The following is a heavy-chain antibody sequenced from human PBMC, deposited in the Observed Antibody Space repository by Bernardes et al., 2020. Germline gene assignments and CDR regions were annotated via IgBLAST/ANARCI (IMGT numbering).Heavy chain of an antibody. J-gene: IGHJ4*02. CDR2: ISSTGNTI. Sequence: GGSLRLSCVASGFTFSSHTMNWVRQAPGKGLEWISYISSTGNTIYYADSVKGRFTVSRNNAKNSLFLEMKGLRAEDAAVYYCTSPGQSSSWLSLFHHWGQGTLVTVSS. V-gene: IGHV3-48*01. CDR1: GFTFSSHT. CDR3: TSPGQSSSWLSLFHH. D-gene: IGHD6-13*01.